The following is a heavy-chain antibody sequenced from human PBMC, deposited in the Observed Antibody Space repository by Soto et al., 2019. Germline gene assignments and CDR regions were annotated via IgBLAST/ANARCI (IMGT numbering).Heavy chain of an antibody. Sequence: GGSLRLSCAASGFTVSGNYMSWVRQAPGKGLDWVSLIYGGGSTYYADSVKGRFTISRDNPKNTLYLQMNSLRAEDTAVYYCARAIGRGGLYNYYYYMDVWGKGTTVTVSS. J-gene: IGHJ6*03. CDR2: IYGGGST. D-gene: IGHD3-10*01. V-gene: IGHV3-66*01. CDR3: ARAIGRGGLYNYYYYMDV. CDR1: GFTVSGNY.